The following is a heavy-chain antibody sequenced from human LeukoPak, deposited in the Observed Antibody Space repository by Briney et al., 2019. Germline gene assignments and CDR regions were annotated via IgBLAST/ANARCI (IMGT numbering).Heavy chain of an antibody. CDR3: AAQSGSGSNYPDY. V-gene: IGHV3-48*03. CDR1: GFTFSSYE. Sequence: PGGSLRLSCAASGFTFSSYEMNWVRQAPGKGLEWVSYISSGSSAIYYADSVKGRFTISRDNAKNSLYLQTNSWRAEDTAVYYCAAQSGSGSNYPDYWGQGTLVTVSS. D-gene: IGHD3-10*01. J-gene: IGHJ4*02. CDR2: ISSGSSAI.